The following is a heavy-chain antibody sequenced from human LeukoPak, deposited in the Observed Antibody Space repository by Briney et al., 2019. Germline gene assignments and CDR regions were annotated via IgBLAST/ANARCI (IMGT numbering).Heavy chain of an antibody. CDR1: GASISNYY. D-gene: IGHD1-26*01. CDR2: IYYSGST. Sequence: PSETLSLTCTVSGASISNYYWSWIRQPPGKGLEWIGYIYYSGSTNYNPSLKSQVTISVDTSKNQFSLKLTSVTAADTAVYYCARELYSGSYPDAFDIWGQGTLVTVSS. V-gene: IGHV4-59*12. J-gene: IGHJ3*02. CDR3: ARELYSGSYPDAFDI.